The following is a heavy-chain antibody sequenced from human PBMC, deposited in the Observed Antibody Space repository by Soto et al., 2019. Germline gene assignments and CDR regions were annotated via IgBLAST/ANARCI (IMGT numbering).Heavy chain of an antibody. V-gene: IGHV3-74*01. J-gene: IGHJ6*02. CDR3: ASILAVAGPEDYYGMDV. D-gene: IGHD6-19*01. CDR2: INSDGSRT. CDR1: GFSFSSYW. Sequence: PGGSLRLACAASGFSFSSYWMHWVPQAPGNGLVWVSRINSDGSRTRYADYVKGRFTISRDNAKNTLYLQMNILRAEDKAVYYCASILAVAGPEDYYGMDVCGQGTTVTVS.